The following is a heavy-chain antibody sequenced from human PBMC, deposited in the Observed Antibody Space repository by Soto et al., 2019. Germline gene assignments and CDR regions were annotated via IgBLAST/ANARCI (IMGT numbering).Heavy chain of an antibody. Sequence: QVQLVQSGAELKKPGSSVKVSCKASGGTFSSYSISWVRRAPGQGLEWMGGIIPIFGTANYAQKFQGRVTITAVESTSTVHMDLCSLTSEDTAVSFSARGGHHPKSSSFFGMDVWGLGPTVTVSS. CDR1: GGTFSSYS. V-gene: IGHV1-69*01. CDR3: ARGGHHPKSSSFFGMDV. CDR2: IIPIFGTA. J-gene: IGHJ6*02.